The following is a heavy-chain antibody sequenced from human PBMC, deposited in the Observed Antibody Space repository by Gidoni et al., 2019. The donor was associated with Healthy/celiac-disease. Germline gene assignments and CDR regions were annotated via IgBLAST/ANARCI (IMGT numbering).Heavy chain of an antibody. V-gene: IGHV3-21*01. CDR1: GFTFSSYS. J-gene: IGHJ6*02. D-gene: IGHD2-2*03. Sequence: EVQLVESGGGLVKPVWSLRLSCAASGFTFSSYSMNWVRQAPGKGLEWVSSISSSSSYIYYADSVKGRFTISRDNAKNSLYLQMNSLRAEDTAVYYCARVCLDIVEYGMDVWGQGTTVTVSS. CDR3: ARVCLDIVEYGMDV. CDR2: ISSSSSYI.